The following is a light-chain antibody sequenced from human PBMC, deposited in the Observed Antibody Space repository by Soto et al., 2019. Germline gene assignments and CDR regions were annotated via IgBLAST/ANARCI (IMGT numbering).Light chain of an antibody. CDR1: QSVTTY. V-gene: IGKV1-39*01. CDR2: AAS. J-gene: IGKJ3*01. Sequence: EIQMTQSPSSLSASVGDRVTITCRASQSVTTYLNWYQQKPGKAPQLLIYAASTLQTGVPSRFSGCGSGTDFTLTISSLQPEDFATYYCQQSYSSPLFTFGPGTKVDVK. CDR3: QQSYSSPLFT.